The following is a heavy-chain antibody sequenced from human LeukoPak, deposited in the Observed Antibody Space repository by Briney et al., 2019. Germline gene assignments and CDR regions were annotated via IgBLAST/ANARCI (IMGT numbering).Heavy chain of an antibody. V-gene: IGHV1-2*02. CDR3: AREECSNTSCHKYFQD. J-gene: IGHJ1*01. D-gene: IGHD2-2*02. CDR2: INPNTGGT. CDR1: GHTFSGYY. Sequence: ASVTVSFKASGHTFSGYYMHWVRQAQGQGLEWMGWINPNTGGTGSAQKFQGRVTITRDTTISTAYMELSGLRADDTAVYYCAREECSNTSCHKYFQDWGQGTLVTVSS.